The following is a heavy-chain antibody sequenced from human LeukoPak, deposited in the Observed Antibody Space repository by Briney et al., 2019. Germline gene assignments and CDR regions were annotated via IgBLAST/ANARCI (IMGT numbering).Heavy chain of an antibody. CDR1: GGSISSSSYY. V-gene: IGHV4-39*07. Sequence: SETLSLTCTVSGGSISSSSYYWGWIRQPPGKGLEWIGSIYYSGSTYYNPSLKSRVTISVDTSKNQFSLKLSSVTAADTAVYCCARIAWELRGCMDVWGKGTTVTVSS. CDR3: ARIAWELRGCMDV. D-gene: IGHD1-26*01. CDR2: IYYSGST. J-gene: IGHJ6*03.